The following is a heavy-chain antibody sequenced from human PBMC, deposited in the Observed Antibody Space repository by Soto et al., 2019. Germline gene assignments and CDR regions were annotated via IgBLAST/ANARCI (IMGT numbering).Heavy chain of an antibody. D-gene: IGHD5-12*01. CDR1: GGSISSGGYS. V-gene: IGHV4-30-2*01. CDR3: ARARHSGYDRTIDY. Sequence: SETLSLTCAVSGGSISSGGYSWSWIRQPPGKGLEWIGYIYHSGSTYYNPSLKSRATISVDRSKNQFSLKLSSVTAADTAVYYCARARHSGYDRTIDYWGQGTLVTVSS. CDR2: IYHSGST. J-gene: IGHJ4*02.